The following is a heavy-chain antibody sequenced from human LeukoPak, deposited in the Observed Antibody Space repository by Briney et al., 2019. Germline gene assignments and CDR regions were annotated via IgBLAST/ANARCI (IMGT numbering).Heavy chain of an antibody. CDR1: GFTFSSYA. D-gene: IGHD3-10*01. CDR3: AKKTGLEGSGSFFDY. J-gene: IGHJ4*02. Sequence: PGGSLRLSCAASGFTFSSYAMSWVRQAPGKGLEWVSTTSYGGGRTYYADSVKGRFTISRDNSKNTLYLQMNSLRADDTAVYYCAKKTGLEGSGSFFDYWGQGTLVTVSS. CDR2: TSYGGGRT. V-gene: IGHV3-23*01.